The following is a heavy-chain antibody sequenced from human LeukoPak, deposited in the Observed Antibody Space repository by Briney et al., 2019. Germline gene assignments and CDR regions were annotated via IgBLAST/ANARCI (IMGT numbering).Heavy chain of an antibody. D-gene: IGHD3-22*01. CDR2: ISDSGSTI. CDR1: GFTFSDYY. V-gene: IGHV3-11*01. CDR3: VRDRLGDYDSSGYYDN. Sequence: NPGGSLRLSCAASGFTFSDYYMSWLRQAPGKGREGVSYISDSGSTIYYADSVKGRFTMSRDNAKNSLYLQMNSLRAEDTAVYYCVRDRLGDYDSSGYYDNWGQGTLVTVSS. J-gene: IGHJ4*02.